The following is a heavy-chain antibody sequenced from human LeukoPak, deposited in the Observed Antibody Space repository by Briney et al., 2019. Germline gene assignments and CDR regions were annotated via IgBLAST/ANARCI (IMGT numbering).Heavy chain of an antibody. D-gene: IGHD5-12*01. CDR1: GGSINSYY. Sequence: SETLSLTCAVSGGSINSYYWSWIRQPPGKGLECIGYIYYSGSTNYNPSLKSRVAISLDTSKNQFSLRVSSVTSADTAVYYCARGNSGYDYAFDIWGQGTMVTVSS. V-gene: IGHV4-59*01. CDR3: ARGNSGYDYAFDI. CDR2: IYYSGST. J-gene: IGHJ3*02.